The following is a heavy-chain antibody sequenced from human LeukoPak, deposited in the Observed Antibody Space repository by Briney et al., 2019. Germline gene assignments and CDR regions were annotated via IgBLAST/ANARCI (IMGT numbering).Heavy chain of an antibody. CDR1: GYTFTSYG. Sequence: ASVKVSCKASGYTFTSYGISWVRQAPGQGLEWMGWISAYNGKTNHAQNFQGRVTMTTDTSTSTAYMELRSLRSDDTAAHYCARDGKQQLGFDYWGQGTLVTVSS. V-gene: IGHV1-18*01. CDR3: ARDGKQQLGFDY. J-gene: IGHJ4*02. CDR2: ISAYNGKT. D-gene: IGHD6-13*01.